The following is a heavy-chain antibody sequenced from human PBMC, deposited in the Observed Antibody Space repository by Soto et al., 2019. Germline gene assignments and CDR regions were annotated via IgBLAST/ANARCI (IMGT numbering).Heavy chain of an antibody. CDR3: TRANWYSEY. CDR1: GGSISNHY. D-gene: IGHD7-27*01. Sequence: QVQLQESGPGLVKPSETLSLTCTVSGGSISNHYWSWIRQPPGKGLERIGYSYYNGNTNYNPPLKSRVTMSVDTSKNQISLKLSSVTAADTAVYYCTRANWYSEYWGQGTLVTVSS. V-gene: IGHV4-59*11. CDR2: SYYNGNT. J-gene: IGHJ4*02.